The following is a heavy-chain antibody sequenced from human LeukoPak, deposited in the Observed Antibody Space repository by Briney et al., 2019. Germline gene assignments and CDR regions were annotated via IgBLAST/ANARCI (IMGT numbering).Heavy chain of an antibody. J-gene: IGHJ4*02. D-gene: IGHD6-13*01. CDR1: GYSISSGYY. CDR2: ICHSGST. Sequence: SETPSLTCAVSGYSISSGYYWGWIRQPPGKGLECIGSICHSGSTYYNPSLKSRVTISVDTSKNQFSLKLSSVTAADTAVYYCAREVAAAGREVDYWGQGTLVTVSS. V-gene: IGHV4-38-2*02. CDR3: AREVAAAGREVDY.